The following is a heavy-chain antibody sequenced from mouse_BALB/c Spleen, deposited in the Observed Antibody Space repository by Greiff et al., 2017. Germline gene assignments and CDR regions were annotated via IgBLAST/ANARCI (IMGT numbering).Heavy chain of an antibody. CDR1: GFNIKDYY. V-gene: IGHV14-1*02. CDR3: AKTGTMGYFDY. Sequence: VQLQQSGAELVRPGALVKLSCKASGFNIKDYYMHWVKQRPEQGLEWIGWIDPENGNTIYDPKFQGKATLTADKSSSTAYMQLSSLASEDSAVYYCAKTGTMGYFDYWGQGTTLTVSS. J-gene: IGHJ2*01. CDR2: IDPENGNT. D-gene: IGHD4-1*01.